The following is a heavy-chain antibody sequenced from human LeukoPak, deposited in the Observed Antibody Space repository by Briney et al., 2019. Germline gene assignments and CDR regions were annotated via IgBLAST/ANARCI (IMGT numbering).Heavy chain of an antibody. CDR1: GFTFSSYW. Sequence: GGSLRLSCAASGFTFSSYWMSWVRQAPGKGLEWVANIKQDGSEKYYVDSVKGRFTISRDNAKNSLYLQMNSLRAEDTAVYYCARDGATAMVTDYYDSSGYYERGELDYWGQGTLVTVSS. V-gene: IGHV3-7*01. CDR2: IKQDGSEK. D-gene: IGHD3-22*01. CDR3: ARDGATAMVTDYYDSSGYYERGELDY. J-gene: IGHJ4*02.